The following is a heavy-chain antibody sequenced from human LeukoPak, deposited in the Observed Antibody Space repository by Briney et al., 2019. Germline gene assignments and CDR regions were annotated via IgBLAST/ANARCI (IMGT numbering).Heavy chain of an antibody. Sequence: GGSLRLSCTASGFTFGDYAMSWVRQAPGKGLEWVGFIRSKAYGGTTEYAASVKGRFTISRDDSKSIAYLQMNSLKTEDTAVYYCTRERGDIVVVPAGGYFDYWGQGTLVTVSS. J-gene: IGHJ4*02. V-gene: IGHV3-49*04. CDR1: GFTFGDYA. CDR2: IRSKAYGGTT. D-gene: IGHD2-2*01. CDR3: TRERGDIVVVPAGGYFDY.